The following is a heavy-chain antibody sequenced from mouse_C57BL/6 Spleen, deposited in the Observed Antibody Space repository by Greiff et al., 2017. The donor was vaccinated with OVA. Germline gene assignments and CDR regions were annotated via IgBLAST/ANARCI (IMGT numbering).Heavy chain of an antibody. CDR1: GFNIKDYY. D-gene: IGHD2-2*01. Sequence: EVMLVESGAELVKPGASVKLSCTASGFNIKDYYMHWVKQRTEQGLEWIGRIDPGDGDTKYAPKFQGKATITADTSSNTAYLQLSSLTSEDTAVDYCARGENGYYDYWGQGTTLTVSS. V-gene: IGHV14-2*01. J-gene: IGHJ2*01. CDR3: ARGENGYYDY. CDR2: IDPGDGDT.